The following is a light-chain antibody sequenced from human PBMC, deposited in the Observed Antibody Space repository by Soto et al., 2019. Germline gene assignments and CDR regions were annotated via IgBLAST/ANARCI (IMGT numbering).Light chain of an antibody. CDR3: QQHGSSPIT. CDR2: GAS. V-gene: IGKV1-39*01. J-gene: IGKJ5*01. Sequence: DIQMTQSPSSLSASVGDRVTITCQTSQSINTYLNWYQHKPGNAPKLLIYGASSLQSGVPLRFSGSGSGTDFTLTISSLEPEDFAVYYCQQHGSSPITFGQGTRLEIK. CDR1: QSINTY.